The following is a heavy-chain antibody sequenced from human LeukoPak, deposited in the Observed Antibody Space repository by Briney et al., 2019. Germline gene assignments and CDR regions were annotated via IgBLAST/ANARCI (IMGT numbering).Heavy chain of an antibody. CDR1: GYTFTSYG. D-gene: IGHD1-26*01. CDR2: ISAYNGKT. Sequence: ASVKVSCKASGYTFTSYGISWVRPAPGQGLEWMGLISAYNGKTNYAQKPQGRVTITTETSTSTAYMELRSLRSDDTAVYYCARDKGPLVGPVAFDIWGQGTMVTVSS. J-gene: IGHJ3*02. V-gene: IGHV1-18*01. CDR3: ARDKGPLVGPVAFDI.